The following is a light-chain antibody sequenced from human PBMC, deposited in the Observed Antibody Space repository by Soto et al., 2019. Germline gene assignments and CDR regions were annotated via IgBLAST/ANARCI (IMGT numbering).Light chain of an antibody. CDR1: XSXVGGYNY. J-gene: IGLJ3*02. Sequence: QSAPTQPPSASGSPGQSATISCTGTXSXVGGYNYVSWYQQYPGKAPKLMIYDVYKRPSGVPDRFSGSKSGNTASLTVSGLQPEDEADYYCSSYAGSSTWVFGGGTKVTVL. CDR2: DVY. V-gene: IGLV2-8*01. CDR3: SSYAGSSTWV.